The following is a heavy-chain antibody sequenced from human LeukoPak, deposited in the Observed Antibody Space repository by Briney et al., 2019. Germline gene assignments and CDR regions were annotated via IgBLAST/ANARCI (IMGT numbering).Heavy chain of an antibody. Sequence: SQTLSLTCTVSGGSISSGGYYWSWIRQHPGKGLEWIGYIYYSGSTYYNPSLKSRVTISVDTSKNQFSLKLSSVTAADTAVYYCAREYLGEPPNWYFDLWGRGTLVTDSS. V-gene: IGHV4-31*03. CDR2: IYYSGST. CDR1: GGSISSGGYY. J-gene: IGHJ2*01. CDR3: AREYLGEPPNWYFDL. D-gene: IGHD3-16*01.